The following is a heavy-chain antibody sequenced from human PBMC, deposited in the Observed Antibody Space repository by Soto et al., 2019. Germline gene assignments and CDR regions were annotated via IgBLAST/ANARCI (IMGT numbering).Heavy chain of an antibody. CDR2: IYYSGST. V-gene: IGHV4-39*01. D-gene: IGHD6-25*01. Sequence: PSETLSLTCTVSGGSISGSGYYWGWVRQPPGKRLEWIGSIYYSGSTYYNPSLKSRATMSVDTSKNQFSLKLTSLTAADTAVYYCGRPAAASYYYFAMDVWGQGTTVTVSS. CDR1: GGSISGSGYY. CDR3: GRPAAASYYYFAMDV. J-gene: IGHJ6*02.